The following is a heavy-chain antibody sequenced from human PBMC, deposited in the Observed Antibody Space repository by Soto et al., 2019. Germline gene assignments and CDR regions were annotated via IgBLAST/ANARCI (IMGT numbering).Heavy chain of an antibody. D-gene: IGHD2-8*01. CDR2: INPNSGGT. V-gene: IGHV1-2*04. CDR1: GYTFTGYY. Sequence: SVKLSCKASGYTFTGYYMHWVRQAPGQGLEWMGWINPNSGGTNYAQKFQGWVTMTRDTSISTAYMELSRLRSDDTAVYYCAMYWCIATRGRLDVTSQGATVTVSS. J-gene: IGHJ6*02. CDR3: AMYWCIATRGRLDV.